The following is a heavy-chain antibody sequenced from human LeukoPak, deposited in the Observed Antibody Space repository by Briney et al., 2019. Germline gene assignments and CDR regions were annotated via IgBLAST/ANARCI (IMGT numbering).Heavy chain of an antibody. J-gene: IGHJ4*02. CDR1: GFTLSSYS. Sequence: GGSLRLSCAASGFTLSSYSMNWVRQAPGKGLEWVSTISSSSSYIYYADSVKGRFTISRDNAKNSLYLQRNSLRAEDTAVYYCARARITGTTLPVDYWGQGTLVTVSS. CDR3: ARARITGTTLPVDY. CDR2: ISSSSSYI. D-gene: IGHD1-20*01. V-gene: IGHV3-21*01.